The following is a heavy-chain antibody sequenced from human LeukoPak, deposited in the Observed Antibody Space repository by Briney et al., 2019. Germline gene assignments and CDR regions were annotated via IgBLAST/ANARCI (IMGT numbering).Heavy chain of an antibody. D-gene: IGHD1-26*01. V-gene: IGHV3-30*04. J-gene: IGHJ4*02. CDR3: AKAGIIVGATPYFDY. CDR1: GFTFSTYA. CDR2: ISYDGRQN. Sequence: GGSLRLSCAASGFTFSTYAMNWVRQAPGKGLEWVAVISYDGRQNYYADSVKGRFTISRDNSKNTLYLQMNSLRAEDTAVYYCAKAGIIVGATPYFDYWGQGTLVTVSS.